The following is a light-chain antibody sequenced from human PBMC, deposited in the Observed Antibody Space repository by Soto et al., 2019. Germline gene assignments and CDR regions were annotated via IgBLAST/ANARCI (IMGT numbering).Light chain of an antibody. CDR1: NIGSRS. V-gene: IGLV3-21*04. Sequence: SYELTQPPSVSVAPGKTARITCGGNNIGSRSVHWYQQKPGQAPVRVMNYDSDRPSGIPERFSGSNSENTATLTISRVEARDEAGYCCQVWDSSTDHPYVFGTGTKLTVL. CDR2: YDS. CDR3: QVWDSSTDHPYV. J-gene: IGLJ1*01.